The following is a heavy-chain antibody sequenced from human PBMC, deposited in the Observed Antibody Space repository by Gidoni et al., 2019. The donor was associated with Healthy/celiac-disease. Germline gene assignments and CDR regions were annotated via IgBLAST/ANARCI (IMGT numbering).Heavy chain of an antibody. D-gene: IGHD3-22*01. V-gene: IGHV3-21*01. CDR2: ISSSSSYI. CDR3: AREVTYYYDSSGYHYGMDV. CDR1: GFTFSSYS. Sequence: EVPLVESGGGLVKPGGPLRLSCAASGFTFSSYSLNWVRKAPGKGLEWVSSISSSSSYIYYADSVKGRFTISRDNAKNSLYLQMNSLRAEDTAVYYCAREVTYYYDSSGYHYGMDVWGQGTTVTVSS. J-gene: IGHJ6*02.